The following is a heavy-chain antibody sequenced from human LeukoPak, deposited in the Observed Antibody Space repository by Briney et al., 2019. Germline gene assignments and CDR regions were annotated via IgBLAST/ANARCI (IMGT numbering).Heavy chain of an antibody. CDR1: GYTLTELS. D-gene: IGHD3-22*01. Sequence: ASVKVSCKVSGYTLTELSMHWVRQAPGKGLEWMGGFDPEDGETIYAQKFQGRVTMTEDTSTDTAYMELSSLRSEDTAVYYCATRGGIANYYDSSGYYRPFDYWGQGTLVTVSS. CDR3: ATRGGIANYYDSSGYYRPFDY. V-gene: IGHV1-24*01. CDR2: FDPEDGET. J-gene: IGHJ4*02.